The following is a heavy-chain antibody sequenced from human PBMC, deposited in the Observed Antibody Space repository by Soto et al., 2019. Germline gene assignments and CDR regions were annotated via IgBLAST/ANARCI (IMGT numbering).Heavy chain of an antibody. D-gene: IGHD6-13*01. CDR1: GFTFSSYS. V-gene: IGHV3-48*02. J-gene: IGHJ3*02. CDR2: ISSSSSTI. CDR3: ASFQQLVEKDAFDI. Sequence: GGSLRLSCAASGFTFSSYSMNWVRQAPGKGLEWVSYISSSSSTIYYADSVKGRFTISRDNAKNSLYLQMNSLRDEDTAVYYCASFQQLVEKDAFDIWGQGTMVTVSS.